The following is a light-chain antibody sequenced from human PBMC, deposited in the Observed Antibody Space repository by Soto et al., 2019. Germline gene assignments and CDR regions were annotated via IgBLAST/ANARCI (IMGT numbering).Light chain of an antibody. CDR1: QRISTY. CDR3: QQHYTTPWT. CDR2: TAS. V-gene: IGKV1-39*01. J-gene: IGKJ1*01. Sequence: DIQLTQAPSSLSASVGDRITITCRASQRISTYLNWYQQKPGKAPELVIYTASSLESGVPSRFSGSGSGTDFTLPISSLQPEDLATYYCQQHYTTPWTFGQGTKVEI.